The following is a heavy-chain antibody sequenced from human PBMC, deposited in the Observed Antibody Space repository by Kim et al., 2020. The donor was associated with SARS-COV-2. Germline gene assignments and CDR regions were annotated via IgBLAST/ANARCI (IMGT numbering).Heavy chain of an antibody. V-gene: IGHV3-23*01. J-gene: IGHJ2*01. Sequence: GGSLRLSCAASGFTFSSYAMSWVRQAPGKGLEWVSAISGSGGSTYYADSVKGRFTISRDNSKNTLYLQMNSLRAEDTAVYYCAKHAPRTYYYDSSGYYYGYFDLWGRGTLVTVSS. CDR1: GFTFSSYA. CDR2: ISGSGGST. CDR3: AKHAPRTYYYDSSGYYYGYFDL. D-gene: IGHD3-22*01.